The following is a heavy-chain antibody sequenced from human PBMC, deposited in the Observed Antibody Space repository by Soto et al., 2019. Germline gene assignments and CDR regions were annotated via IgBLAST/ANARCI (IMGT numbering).Heavy chain of an antibody. Sequence: GGSLRLSCAASGFTFSSYAMSWVRQAPGKGLEWVSAISGSGGSTYYADSVKGRFTISRDNSKNTLFLQMNSLRAEDTAVYYCASLGVGDWANYYYYYGMDVWGQGTTVTVSS. V-gene: IGHV3-23*01. CDR3: ASLGVGDWANYYYYYGMDV. J-gene: IGHJ6*02. D-gene: IGHD2-21*02. CDR2: ISGSGGST. CDR1: GFTFSSYA.